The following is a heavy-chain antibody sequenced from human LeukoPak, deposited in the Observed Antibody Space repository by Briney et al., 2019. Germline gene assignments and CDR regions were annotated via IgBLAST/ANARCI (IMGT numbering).Heavy chain of an antibody. CDR2: ISGSGGST. Sequence: GGSLRLSCAASGFTFSSYAMNWVRQAPGKGLEWVSGISGSGGSTYHADSVKGRFTISRDNAKNSLYLQMNSLRAEDTAVYYCARDRGVDYWGQGTLVTVSS. D-gene: IGHD3-10*01. CDR1: GFTFSSYA. CDR3: ARDRGVDY. J-gene: IGHJ4*02. V-gene: IGHV3-23*01.